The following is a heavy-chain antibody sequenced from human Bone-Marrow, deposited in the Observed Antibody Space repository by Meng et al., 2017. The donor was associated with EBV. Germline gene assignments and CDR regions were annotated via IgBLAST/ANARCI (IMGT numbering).Heavy chain of an antibody. V-gene: IGHV4-39*07. J-gene: IGHJ4*02. Sequence: QPPRQESGPGLGKPSETPAPTCTVAGGSISSSSYYWGWIRQPPGKGLEWIGSIYYSGSTYYNPSLKSRVTISVDTSKNQFSLKLSSVTAADTAVYYCARSRDDYVWGSYRTFDYWGQGTLVTASS. D-gene: IGHD3-16*02. CDR3: ARSRDDYVWGSYRTFDY. CDR1: GGSISSSSYY. CDR2: IYYSGST.